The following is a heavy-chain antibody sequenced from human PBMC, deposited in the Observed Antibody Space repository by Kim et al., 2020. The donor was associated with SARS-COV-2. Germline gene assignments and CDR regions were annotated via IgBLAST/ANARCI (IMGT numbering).Heavy chain of an antibody. CDR2: ISGSGGST. CDR3: AEDFYCDINGGAAFVI. V-gene: IGHV3-23*01. D-gene: IGHD2-8*01. Sequence: GGSLRLSCAASGFTFSSIDMNWVRQAPGKGLEWVSRISGSGGSTYEADSVKSRITSCGDYSNTTHLQLMNILTADTTAVYYSAEDFYCDINGGAAFVI. J-gene: IGHJ3*02. CDR1: GFTFSSID.